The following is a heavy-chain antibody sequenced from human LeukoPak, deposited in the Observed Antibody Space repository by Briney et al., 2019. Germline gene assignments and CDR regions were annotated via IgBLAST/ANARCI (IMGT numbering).Heavy chain of an antibody. D-gene: IGHD1-26*01. CDR3: ARHRGGSYYVGSFDY. CDR1: GGSIGSLY. J-gene: IGHJ4*02. V-gene: IGHV4-59*08. Sequence: SETLSLTCTVSGGSIGSLYWSWIRQPPGKGLEWIGYIYYTGSTYYNPSLKSRVTISVDTSKNQFSLKLSSVTAADTAVYYCARHRGGSYYVGSFDYWGQGTLVTVSS. CDR2: IYYTGST.